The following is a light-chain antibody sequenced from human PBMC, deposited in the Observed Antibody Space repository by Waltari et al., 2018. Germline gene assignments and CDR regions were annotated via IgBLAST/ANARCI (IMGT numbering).Light chain of an antibody. CDR1: QPVSSY. J-gene: IGKJ4*01. Sequence: EIVLTQSPATRSFSPGERATLSCRASQPVSSYLAWYQQKPGQAPRLLIYDASNRATGIPARFSGSGSGTDFTLTISSLEPEDFAVYYCQQRSKSPLAFGGGTKVEIK. CDR2: DAS. V-gene: IGKV3-11*01. CDR3: QQRSKSPLA.